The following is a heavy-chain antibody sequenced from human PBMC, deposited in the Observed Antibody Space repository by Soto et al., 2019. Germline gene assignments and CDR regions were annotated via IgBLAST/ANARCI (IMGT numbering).Heavy chain of an antibody. CDR1: GFPFSRYS. CDR3: SKVGTYYYYGMDV. V-gene: IGHV3-23*01. Sequence: PGVSLGLSFAASGFPFSRYSMSWVRQAPGKGLEWVSAISGSGGNTYYADSVKGRFTISRDNSKNTLYLQMNSLRAEDTAVYYCSKVGTYYYYGMDVWGQGTTVTVSS. J-gene: IGHJ6*02. CDR2: ISGSGGNT.